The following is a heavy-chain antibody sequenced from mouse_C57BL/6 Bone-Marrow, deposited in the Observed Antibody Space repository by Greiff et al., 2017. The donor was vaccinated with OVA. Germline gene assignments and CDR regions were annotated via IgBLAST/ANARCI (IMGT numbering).Heavy chain of an antibody. CDR2: IYPGDGDT. CDR3: ARKGYGSSINWYFDV. D-gene: IGHD1-1*01. Sequence: QVQLQQSGPELVKPGASVKISCKASGYAFSSSWMNWVKQRPGKGLEWIGLIYPGDGDTNYNGKFKGKATLTADKSSSTAYMQLSSLTSEDSAVYFCARKGYGSSINWYFDVWGTGTTVTVSS. CDR1: GYAFSSSW. J-gene: IGHJ1*03. V-gene: IGHV1-82*01.